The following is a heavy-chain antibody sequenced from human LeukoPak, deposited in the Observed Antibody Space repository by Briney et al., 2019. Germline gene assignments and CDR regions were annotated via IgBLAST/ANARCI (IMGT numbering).Heavy chain of an antibody. Sequence: PGGSLRLSCAASGFTFDDYAMHWVRQAPGKGLEWVSGISWNSGSIGYADSVKGRFTISRDNAKNSLYLQMNSLRAEDTALYYCAKEIAQYCSSTSCYTLDYWGQGTRVTVSS. V-gene: IGHV3-9*01. CDR3: AKEIAQYCSSTSCYTLDY. CDR2: ISWNSGSI. D-gene: IGHD2-2*02. J-gene: IGHJ4*02. CDR1: GFTFDDYA.